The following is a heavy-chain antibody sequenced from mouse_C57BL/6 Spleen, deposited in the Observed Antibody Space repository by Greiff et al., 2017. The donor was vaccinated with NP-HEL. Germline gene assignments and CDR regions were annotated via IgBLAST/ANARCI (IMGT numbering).Heavy chain of an antibody. Sequence: DVKLVESGGGLVKPGGSLKLSCAASGFTFSDYGMHWVRQAPEKGLEWVAYISSGSSTIYYVDTVKGRFTISRDNAKNTLFLQMTSLRSEDTAMYYCARGSYYFDYWGQGTTLTVSS. CDR3: ARGSYYFDY. CDR1: GFTFSDYG. V-gene: IGHV5-17*01. J-gene: IGHJ2*01. CDR2: ISSGSSTI.